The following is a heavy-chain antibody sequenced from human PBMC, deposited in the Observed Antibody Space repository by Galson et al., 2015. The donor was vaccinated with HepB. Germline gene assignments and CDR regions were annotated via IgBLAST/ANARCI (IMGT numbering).Heavy chain of an antibody. CDR1: GFTFRTYA. CDR3: ARHVDSLMVYYFYGVDV. D-gene: IGHD5-18*01. J-gene: IGHJ6*02. V-gene: IGHV3-23*01. Sequence: SLRLSCAASGFTFRTYALSWVRQAPGKGLEWVSTISGSVGRISYAASVQDRFTSYRDNSRTTLYMEMDTLRAEDTVLYYCARHVDSLMVYYFYGVDVWGQGTTCTVSS. CDR2: ISGSVGRI.